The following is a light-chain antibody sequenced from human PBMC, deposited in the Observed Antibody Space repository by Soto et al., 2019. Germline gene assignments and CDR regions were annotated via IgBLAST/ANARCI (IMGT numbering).Light chain of an antibody. J-gene: IGLJ3*02. CDR1: SSDVGGYNY. CDR3: SSYAGSANWV. CDR2: EVS. Sequence: QSVLTQPPSASGSPGQSVAISCTGTSSDVGGYNYVSWYQQHPGKAPKLIIYEVSKRPSGVPDRFSGSKSGNTASLTVSGLQAEDEADYYCSSYAGSANWVFGGGTKVTVL. V-gene: IGLV2-8*01.